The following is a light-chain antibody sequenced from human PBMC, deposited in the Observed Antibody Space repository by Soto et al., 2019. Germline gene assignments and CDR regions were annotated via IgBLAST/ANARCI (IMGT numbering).Light chain of an antibody. J-gene: IGLJ2*01. V-gene: IGLV4-60*03. Sequence: QSVLTQSSSASASLGSSVKLTCTLSSGHSTYIIAWHQQQPGKAPRYLMKLEGSGSYNKGSGVPDRFSGSSSGAHRYLTISNLQSEDEADYYCETWDSNTRVFGGGTKRTVL. CDR1: SGHSTYI. CDR2: LEGSGSY. CDR3: ETWDSNTRV.